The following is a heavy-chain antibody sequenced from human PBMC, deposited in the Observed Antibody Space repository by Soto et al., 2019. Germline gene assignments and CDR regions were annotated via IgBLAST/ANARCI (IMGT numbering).Heavy chain of an antibody. CDR3: ARGGRSSWLAPDYDAFDI. J-gene: IGHJ3*02. Sequence: GGSLRLSCAASGFTFSSYSMNWVRQAPGKGLEWVSSISSSSSYIYYADSVKGRFTISRDNAKNSLYLQMNSLRAEDTAVYYCARGGRSSWLAPDYDAFDIWGQGTMVTVSS. CDR2: ISSSSSYI. D-gene: IGHD6-19*01. CDR1: GFTFSSYS. V-gene: IGHV3-21*01.